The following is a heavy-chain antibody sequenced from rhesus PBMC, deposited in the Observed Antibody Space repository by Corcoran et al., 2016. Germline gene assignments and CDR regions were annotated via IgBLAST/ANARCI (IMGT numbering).Heavy chain of an antibody. CDR1: GFTFSSYG. CDR3: ASRVEWLYDY. CDR2: IAYDGSKK. D-gene: IGHD3-28*01. V-gene: IGHV3-54*02. Sequence: EVQLVESGGGLVQPGGSLRLSCAASGFTFSSYGMHWVRLAPGKGLEWVAVIAYDGSKKYYADCGKDQCTISRYNSKNMLYLQMHNLKLEDTAVYYCASRVEWLYDYWGQGVLVTVSS. J-gene: IGHJ4*01.